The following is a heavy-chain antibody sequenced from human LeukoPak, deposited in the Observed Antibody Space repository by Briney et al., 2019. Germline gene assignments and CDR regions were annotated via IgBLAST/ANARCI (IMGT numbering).Heavy chain of an antibody. CDR2: IDTDGSSS. J-gene: IGHJ4*02. D-gene: IGHD6-19*01. CDR3: ARDLSISVSGIDY. CDR1: GFTFSSYW. V-gene: IGHV3-74*01. Sequence: PGGSLRLSCAASGFTFSSYWMHWVRQAPGKGLVWVSRIDTDGSSSSYADSVKGRFTISRDNAKNTLYLQMNSLRAEDTAVYYCARDLSISVSGIDYWGQGTLVTVSS.